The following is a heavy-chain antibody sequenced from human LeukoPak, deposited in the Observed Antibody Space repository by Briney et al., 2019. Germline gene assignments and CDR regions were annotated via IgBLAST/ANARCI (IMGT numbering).Heavy chain of an antibody. CDR3: ARDYERGYYDSSGYSLGY. CDR1: GYTFTGYY. V-gene: IGHV1-2*02. Sequence: ASVKVSCKASGYTFTGYYMHWVQQAPGQGLEWMGWINPNSGGTNYAQKFQGRVTMTRDTSISTAYMELSRLRSDDTAVYYCARDYERGYYDSSGYSLGYWGQGTLVTVSS. D-gene: IGHD3-22*01. J-gene: IGHJ4*02. CDR2: INPNSGGT.